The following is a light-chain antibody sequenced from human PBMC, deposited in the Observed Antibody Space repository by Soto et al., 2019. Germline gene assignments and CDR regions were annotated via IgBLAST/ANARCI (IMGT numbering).Light chain of an antibody. CDR2: TTN. J-gene: IGLJ1*01. CDR1: SYNIGTSS. Sequence: QSVLTQPHSASGTPGHRVTISCSGSSYNIGTSSVHWFQQLPGTAPKLLISTTNQRPSGVPERFSGSKSGTSASLAISGLQSEDEADYYCAAWDDSLNGHVFGTGTKVTVL. CDR3: AAWDDSLNGHV. V-gene: IGLV1-44*01.